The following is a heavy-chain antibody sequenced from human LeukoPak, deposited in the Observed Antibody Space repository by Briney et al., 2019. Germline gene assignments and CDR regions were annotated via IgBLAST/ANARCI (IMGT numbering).Heavy chain of an antibody. CDR2: INPNSGGT. Sequence: GASVKVSCKASGYSFIGYAIHWVRQAPGQRLEWMGWINPNSGGTNYAQKFQGRVTMTRDTSISTAYMELSRLRSDDTAVYYCASPRGQQLVLSAFDIWGQGTMVTVSS. V-gene: IGHV1-2*02. CDR1: GYSFIGYA. J-gene: IGHJ3*02. D-gene: IGHD6-13*01. CDR3: ASPRGQQLVLSAFDI.